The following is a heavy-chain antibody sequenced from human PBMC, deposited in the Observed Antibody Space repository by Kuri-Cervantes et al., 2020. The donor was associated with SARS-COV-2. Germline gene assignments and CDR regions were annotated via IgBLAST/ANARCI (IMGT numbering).Heavy chain of an antibody. CDR2: IIPIFGTA. J-gene: IGHJ5*02. D-gene: IGHD2-2*01. Sequence: SVKVSCKASGYTFTSYAISWVRQAPGQGLEWMGGIIPIFGTANYAQKFQGRVTITADESMSTAYMELSSLRSEDTAVYYCARSASQGVVVPAAFKGFDPWGQGTLVTVSS. V-gene: IGHV1-69*13. CDR3: ARSASQGVVVPAAFKGFDP. CDR1: GYTFTSYA.